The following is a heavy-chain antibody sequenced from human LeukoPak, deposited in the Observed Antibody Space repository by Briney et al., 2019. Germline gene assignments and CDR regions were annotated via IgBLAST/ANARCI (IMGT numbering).Heavy chain of an antibody. V-gene: IGHV3-7*01. CDR1: GFTFSGSA. Sequence: QPGGSLRLSCAASGFTFSGSAMHWVRQASGKGLEWVASIKQDGSEKYYVDSVKGRFTISRDNAKNSLYLQMNSLRAEDTAVYYCARASRTWLRFAAFDIWGQGTMVTVSS. CDR2: IKQDGSEK. CDR3: ARASRTWLRFAAFDI. D-gene: IGHD5-12*01. J-gene: IGHJ3*02.